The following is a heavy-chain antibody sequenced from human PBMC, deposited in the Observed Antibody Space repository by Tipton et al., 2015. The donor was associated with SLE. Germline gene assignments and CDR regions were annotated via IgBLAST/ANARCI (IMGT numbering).Heavy chain of an antibody. CDR2: ISGGGGST. D-gene: IGHD1/OR15-1a*01. CDR3: AKFEKTTDFYLDS. CDR1: GFIFSNYR. Sequence: SLRLSCTTSGFIFSNYRMSWVRRAPGKGLEWVSAISGGGGSTYYADFVKGRFSISIDKSKKTLFLQMNSLRVDDTATYYCAKFEKTTDFYLDSWGQGTLVSVSS. J-gene: IGHJ4*02. V-gene: IGHV3-23*01.